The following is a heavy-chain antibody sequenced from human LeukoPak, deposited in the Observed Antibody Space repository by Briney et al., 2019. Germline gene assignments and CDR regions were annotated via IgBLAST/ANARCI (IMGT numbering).Heavy chain of an antibody. J-gene: IGHJ4*02. D-gene: IGHD6-13*01. Sequence: GGSLRLSCAASGFTFSSYWMSWVRQAPGKGLEWVATIKEDGSEEYYVDSVKGRFTISRDNAKNSLYLQMNSLGAEDTAVYYCARRGTSSSWAHFDYWGQGTLVTVSS. CDR2: IKEDGSEE. V-gene: IGHV3-7*05. CDR1: GFTFSSYW. CDR3: ARRGTSSSWAHFDY.